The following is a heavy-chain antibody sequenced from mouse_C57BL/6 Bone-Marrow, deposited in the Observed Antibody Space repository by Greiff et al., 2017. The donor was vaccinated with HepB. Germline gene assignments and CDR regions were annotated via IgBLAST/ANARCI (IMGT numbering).Heavy chain of an antibody. J-gene: IGHJ2*01. D-gene: IGHD2-14*01. CDR2: IYPGNGST. V-gene: IGHV1-55*01. Sequence: QVQLQQSGAELVKPGASVKMSCKASGYTFTSYWIHWVKQRPGQGLEWIGDIYPGNGSTNYNEKFKGKATLTADTSSSTAYMQLSSLTSEDSAVYCSAADRSCSFDDWGQGTTVTVSS. CDR3: AADRSCSFDD. CDR1: GYTFTSYW.